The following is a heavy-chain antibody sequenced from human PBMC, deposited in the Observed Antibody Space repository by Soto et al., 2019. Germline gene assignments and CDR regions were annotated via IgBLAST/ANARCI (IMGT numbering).Heavy chain of an antibody. CDR3: ARDRLRLPLDY. J-gene: IGHJ4*02. CDR1: GYTFSDYG. Sequence: QIQLVQSGDEVKKPGASVKVSCKTSGYTFSDYGVNWVRLAPGQGLEWMGWISGYDGYTKYVQKFQGRVTMTTDTSTRTAYMERRSLRSADTAVYYCARDRLRLPLDYWGQGTLVTVSS. V-gene: IGHV1-18*04. D-gene: IGHD5-12*01. CDR2: ISGYDGYT.